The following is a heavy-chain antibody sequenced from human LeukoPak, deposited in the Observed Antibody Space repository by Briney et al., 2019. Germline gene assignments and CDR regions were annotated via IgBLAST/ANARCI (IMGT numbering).Heavy chain of an antibody. D-gene: IGHD3-22*01. V-gene: IGHV4-4*02. CDR2: INHSGST. CDR3: ARGEAGTSDSSGYYFYY. CDR1: GGSISSSNW. J-gene: IGHJ4*02. Sequence: PSETLSLTCAVSGGSISSSNWWSWVRQPPGKGLEWIGEINHSGSTNYNPSLKSRVTISVDTSKNQFSLKLSSVTAADTAVYYCARGEAGTSDSSGYYFYYWGQGTLATVSS.